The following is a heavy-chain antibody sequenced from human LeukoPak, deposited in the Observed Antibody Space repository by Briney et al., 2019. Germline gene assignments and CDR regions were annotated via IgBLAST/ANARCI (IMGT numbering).Heavy chain of an antibody. CDR2: ISGSGLQT. CDR1: GFSFSNYA. D-gene: IGHD6-19*01. J-gene: IGHJ4*02. V-gene: IGHV3-23*01. Sequence: GGSLRLSCAASGFSFSNYALSWVRQAPGKGLEWVSLISGSGLQTEYADSVKGRFTTSRDNPKNTLSLQMSSLNADDTAVYYCVKRMRISVWFFDSWGQGTLVTVSS. CDR3: VKRMRISVWFFDS.